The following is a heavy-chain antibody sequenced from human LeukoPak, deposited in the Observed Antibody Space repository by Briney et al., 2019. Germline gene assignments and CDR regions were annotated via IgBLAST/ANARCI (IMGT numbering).Heavy chain of an antibody. J-gene: IGHJ4*02. CDR2: IYYSGST. V-gene: IGHV4-39*01. CDR3: ARGRWAPPWTSTVTTAKYFDY. CDR1: GASISGSGYY. D-gene: IGHD4-17*01. Sequence: PSETLSLTCAVSGASISGSGYYWGWIRQPPGKGLEWIGNIYYSGSTYYNPSLKSRVTISVDTSKNQFSLKLSSVTAADTAVYYCARGRWAPPWTSTVTTAKYFDYWGQGTLVTVSS.